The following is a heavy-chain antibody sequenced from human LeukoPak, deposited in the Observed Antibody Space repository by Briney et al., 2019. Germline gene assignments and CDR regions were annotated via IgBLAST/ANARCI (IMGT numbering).Heavy chain of an antibody. D-gene: IGHD3-3*01. CDR1: GYTFTNYY. CDR3: ARDPTTRLRGYYYYGMDV. J-gene: IGHJ6*02. CDR2: IIPILGIA. V-gene: IGHV1-69*04. Sequence: SVKVSCKASGYTFTNYYIHWVRQAPGQGLEWMGRIIPILGIANYAQKFQGRVTITADKSTSTAYMELSSLRSEDTAVYYCARDPTTRLRGYYYYGMDVWGQGTTVTVSS.